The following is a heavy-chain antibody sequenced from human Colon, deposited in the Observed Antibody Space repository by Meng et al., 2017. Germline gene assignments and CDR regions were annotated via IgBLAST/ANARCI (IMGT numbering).Heavy chain of an antibody. CDR1: GGSFSGFY. J-gene: IGHJ5*02. CDR3: ATGLRHGDWFDP. V-gene: IGHV4-34*02. D-gene: IGHD4-17*01. CDR2: IDHFGIS. Sequence: QVQIQQGGAGLLKPSGTLSLTCAVSGGSFSGFYWSWIRQPPGKGLEWIGEIDHFGISNYNSSLKGRLTMSVDTSKKQISLTLTSVTAADTAVYYCATGLRHGDWFDPWGPGTLVTVSS.